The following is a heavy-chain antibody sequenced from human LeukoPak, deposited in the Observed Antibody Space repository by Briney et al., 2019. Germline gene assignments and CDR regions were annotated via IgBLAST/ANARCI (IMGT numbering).Heavy chain of an antibody. CDR2: IAQDGAEA. Sequence: PGGSLRLSCEASGFTFTSYWMAWVRQAPGKGLEWVANIAQDGAEAVYADSVRGRFSISRDNAKNSLYLQMNNLRAEDTAVYYCSNGIYRDSYWGQGTKATVSS. D-gene: IGHD1-26*01. V-gene: IGHV3-7*01. J-gene: IGHJ4*02. CDR1: GFTFTSYW. CDR3: SNGIYRDSY.